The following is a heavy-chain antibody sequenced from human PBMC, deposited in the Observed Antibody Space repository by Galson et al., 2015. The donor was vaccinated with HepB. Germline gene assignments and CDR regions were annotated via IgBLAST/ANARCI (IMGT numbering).Heavy chain of an antibody. CDR3: AKGGPGRINMMISRLLGFDP. J-gene: IGHJ5*02. V-gene: IGHV3-30*18. Sequence: SLRLSCAASGFTFSNYGIHWVRQAPGKGLEWMAVISYDGSYRYYADSVKGRFTVSRDSSRSMLYLQMNSLRVEDTAVYYCAKGGPGRINMMISRLLGFDPWGQGTLVTVSS. CDR2: ISYDGSYR. D-gene: IGHD3-16*01. CDR1: GFTFSNYG.